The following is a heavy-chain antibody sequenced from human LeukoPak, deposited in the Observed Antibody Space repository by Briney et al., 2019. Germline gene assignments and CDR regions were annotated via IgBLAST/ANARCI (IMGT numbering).Heavy chain of an antibody. CDR1: GYRFTSYW. V-gene: IGHV5-51*01. D-gene: IGHD3-3*01. Sequence: GESLKISCKGSGYRFTSYWIGWVRQMPGKGLEWMGIIYPGDSDTRYSPSFQGQVTISADKSISTAYLQWSSLKASDTAMYYCARQGTIFGVVSWFDPWGQGTLVTVSS. CDR2: IYPGDSDT. J-gene: IGHJ5*02. CDR3: ARQGTIFGVVSWFDP.